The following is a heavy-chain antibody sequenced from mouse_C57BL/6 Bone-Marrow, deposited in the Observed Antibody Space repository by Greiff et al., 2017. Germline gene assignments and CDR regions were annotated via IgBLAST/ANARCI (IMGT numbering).Heavy chain of an antibody. J-gene: IGHJ2*01. Sequence: EVKLQESGPGLVKPSQSLSLTCSVTGYSITSGYYWNWIRQFPGNKLEWMGYISYDGSNNYNPSLKNRISITRDTSKNQFFLKLNSVTTEDTATYYCANGGGYFDYWGPGTTLTVSS. CDR2: ISYDGSN. CDR1: GYSITSGYY. D-gene: IGHD1-1*02. CDR3: ANGGGYFDY. V-gene: IGHV3-6*01.